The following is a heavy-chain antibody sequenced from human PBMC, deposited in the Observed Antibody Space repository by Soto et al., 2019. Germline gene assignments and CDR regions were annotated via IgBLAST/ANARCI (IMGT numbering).Heavy chain of an antibody. CDR3: AGDWWLTATYS. D-gene: IGHD4-17*01. V-gene: IGHV3-48*01. J-gene: IGHJ4*02. CDR1: GFSFSDSK. Sequence: EVQLVYSGGGLIQPGGSLRLTCAASGFSFSDSKMNWVRQVPGKGLQWLSFITASSSDVRYAESVEGRFTVSRDNAKNSLYLQMNSLRAEEPALYFWAGDWWLTATYSWGQGTLVTVSS. CDR2: ITASSSDV.